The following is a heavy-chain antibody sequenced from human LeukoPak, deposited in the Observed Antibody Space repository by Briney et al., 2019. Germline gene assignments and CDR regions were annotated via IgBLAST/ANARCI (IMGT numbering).Heavy chain of an antibody. V-gene: IGHV3-15*01. CDR3: TTDVPGGGMDV. D-gene: IGHD1-1*01. Sequence: PGGSLRLSCAASGITFSNAWMSWVRQAPGKGLEWVGRIKSKTDGGTTGYAAPVKGRFNITRDDSKNTLYLQMNSLKTVDTAVYYCTTDVPGGGMDVWGQGTTVTVSS. CDR2: IKSKTDGGTT. J-gene: IGHJ6*02. CDR1: GITFSNAW.